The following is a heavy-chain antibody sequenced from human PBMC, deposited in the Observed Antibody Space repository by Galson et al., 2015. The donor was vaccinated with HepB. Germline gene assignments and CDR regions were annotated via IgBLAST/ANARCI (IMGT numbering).Heavy chain of an antibody. D-gene: IGHD5-24*01. J-gene: IGHJ4*02. CDR1: GDSVSSNSAA. V-gene: IGHV6-1*01. CDR2: TYYRSKWYN. CDR3: ARAPTSRDGYKLGGRDFDY. Sequence: CAISGDSVSSNSAAWNWIRQSPSRGLEWLGRTYYRSKWYNDYAVSVKSRITINPDTSKNQFSLQLNSVTPEDTAVYYCARAPTSRDGYKLGGRDFDYWGQGTLVTVSS.